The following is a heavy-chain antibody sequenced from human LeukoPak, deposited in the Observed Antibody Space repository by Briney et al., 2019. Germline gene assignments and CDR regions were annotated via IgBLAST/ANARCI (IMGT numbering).Heavy chain of an antibody. J-gene: IGHJ4*02. Sequence: ASVKVSCKASGYTFSSHGISWVRQAPGQGLEWMGWISGYSGNTNYAQRLQGRVTMTTDTSTSTAYMELRSLRFDDTAVYYCARAHCTDGSCLLDHWGQGTLVTVSS. CDR3: ARAHCTDGSCLLDH. CDR1: GYTFSSHG. D-gene: IGHD2-8*01. CDR2: ISGYSGNT. V-gene: IGHV1-18*01.